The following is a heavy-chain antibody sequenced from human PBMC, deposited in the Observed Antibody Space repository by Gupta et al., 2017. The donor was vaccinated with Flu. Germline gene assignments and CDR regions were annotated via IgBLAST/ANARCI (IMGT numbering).Heavy chain of an antibody. D-gene: IGHD5-18*01. CDR1: GFTFSSYW. V-gene: IGHV3-7*01. CDR3: ARNGYSYGWGDFDY. J-gene: IGHJ4*02. Sequence: EVQLVESGGGLVQPGGSLRLSCAASGFTFSSYWMSWVRQAPGKGLEWVANIKQDGSEKYYVDSVKGRFTISRDNAKNSLYLQMNSLRAEDTAVYYCARNGYSYGWGDFDYGGQGTLVTVSS. CDR2: IKQDGSEK.